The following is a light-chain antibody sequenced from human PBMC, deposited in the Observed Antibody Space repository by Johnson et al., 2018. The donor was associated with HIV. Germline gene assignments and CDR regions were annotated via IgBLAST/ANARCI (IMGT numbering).Light chain of an antibody. V-gene: IGLV1-51*02. CDR2: ENN. Sequence: QSVLTQSPSVSAAPGQKVTISCSGSSSNIGNNYVSWYQQLPGTAPKLLIYENNKRPSGIPDRFSGSKSGASATLGITGLQTGDEADYYCGTWDSSLSAHVFGTGTKVTVL. CDR3: GTWDSSLSAHV. J-gene: IGLJ1*01. CDR1: SSNIGNNY.